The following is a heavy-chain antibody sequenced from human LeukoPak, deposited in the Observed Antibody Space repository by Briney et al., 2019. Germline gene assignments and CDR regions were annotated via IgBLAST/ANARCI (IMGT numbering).Heavy chain of an antibody. CDR2: INPNSGGT. CDR3: ARDAYNDFWSGYSFGSYYYYYYGMDV. J-gene: IGHJ6*02. Sequence: ASVTVPYKASGYTLTVYYMHWVRQAPGQGLEWVGWINPNSGGTNYPQKFQGRVTMTRDTSISTAYMELSTLRSDDTAVYYCARDAYNDFWSGYSFGSYYYYYYGMDVWGQGTTVTVSS. V-gene: IGHV1-2*02. CDR1: GYTLTVYY. D-gene: IGHD3-3*01.